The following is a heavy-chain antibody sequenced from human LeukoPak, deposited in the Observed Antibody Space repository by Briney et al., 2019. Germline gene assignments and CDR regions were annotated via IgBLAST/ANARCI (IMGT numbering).Heavy chain of an antibody. CDR2: ISHSGTT. Sequence: SETLSLTCAVSGYSITSGFPWGWIRQPPGKGLEWIGTISHSGTTDYKSTLESRLTMSMDTSKNLFSLRLTSVTAADTAVYYCAREGAVPGIDPWGQGTLVTVSS. CDR3: AREGAVPGIDP. D-gene: IGHD3-16*01. V-gene: IGHV4-38-2*02. J-gene: IGHJ5*02. CDR1: GYSITSGFP.